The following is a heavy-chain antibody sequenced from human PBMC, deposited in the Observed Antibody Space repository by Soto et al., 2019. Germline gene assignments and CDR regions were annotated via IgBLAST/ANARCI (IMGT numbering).Heavy chain of an antibody. V-gene: IGHV1-3*01. CDR1: GYTFNMYA. CDR3: AREPPHRVLYMDA. CDR2: INAGNGDI. J-gene: IGHJ6*03. Sequence: QVQLVQSGAEVKKPGASVKLSCKASGYTFNMYAIHWVRQAPGQRLEWMGWINAGNGDIKYSQKFQGRVTLTRDTSASTVYMELNSLRSEDTSIYLCAREPPHRVLYMDAWGKGTTGTVSS.